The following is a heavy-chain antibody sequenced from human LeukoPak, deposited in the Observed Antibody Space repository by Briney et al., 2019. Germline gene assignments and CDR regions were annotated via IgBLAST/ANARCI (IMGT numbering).Heavy chain of an antibody. CDR1: GGSFSGYY. CDR2: INHSGST. D-gene: IGHD4-17*01. CDR3: AREDTVTRVLDY. V-gene: IGHV4-34*01. Sequence: SETLSLTCAVYGGSFSGYYWSWIRQPPGKGPEWIGEINHSGSTNYDPSLKSRVTISVDTSKNQFSLKLSSVTAADTAVYYCAREDTVTRVLDYWGQGTLVTVSS. J-gene: IGHJ4*02.